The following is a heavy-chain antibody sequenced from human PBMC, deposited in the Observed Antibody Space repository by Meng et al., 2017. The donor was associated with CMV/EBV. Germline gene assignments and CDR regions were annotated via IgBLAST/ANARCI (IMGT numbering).Heavy chain of an antibody. CDR1: GFTFSSYW. Sequence: GESLKISCAASGFTFSSYWMSWVRQAPGKGLEWVANIKQDGSEKYYADSVKGRFTISRDNSKNTLYLQMNSLRAEDTAVYYCARDLDSYDSSGYLLDYWGQGTLVTVSS. J-gene: IGHJ4*02. V-gene: IGHV3-7*01. CDR3: ARDLDSYDSSGYLLDY. D-gene: IGHD3-22*01. CDR2: IKQDGSEK.